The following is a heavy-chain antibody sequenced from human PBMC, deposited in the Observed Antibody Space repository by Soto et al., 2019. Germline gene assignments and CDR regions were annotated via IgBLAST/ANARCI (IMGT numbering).Heavy chain of an antibody. CDR2: IYYSGRT. V-gene: IGHV4-39*01. D-gene: IGHD2-21*02. J-gene: IGHJ4*02. CDR1: GESISSSSYY. CDR3: ARQRTTVVTQAYFDH. Sequence: LSLTCIVSGESISSSSYYWGWIRQPPGKGWEWIGSIYYSGRTYYNPSFKSRVTISIATSKNQFSLKLSSVTATDTAVYYCARQRTTVVTQAYFDHWGQGALVTVSS.